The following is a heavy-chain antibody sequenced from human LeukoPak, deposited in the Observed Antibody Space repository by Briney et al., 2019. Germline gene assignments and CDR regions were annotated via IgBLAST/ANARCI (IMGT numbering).Heavy chain of an antibody. Sequence: GGSLRLSCAASGFTYSNYWMSWVRQAPGKGLEWVASIKQDGSEKYYVDSVKGRFTISRDNAKNSLYLQMNSLRAEDTAVYYCVRDRRYSSGWYPYWGQGTLVTVSS. CDR1: GFTYSNYW. J-gene: IGHJ4*02. CDR3: VRDRRYSSGWYPY. CDR2: IKQDGSEK. D-gene: IGHD6-13*01. V-gene: IGHV3-7*01.